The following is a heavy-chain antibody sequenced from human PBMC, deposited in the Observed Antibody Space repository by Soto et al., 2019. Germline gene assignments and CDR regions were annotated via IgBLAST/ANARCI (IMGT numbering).Heavy chain of an antibody. D-gene: IGHD2-15*01. V-gene: IGHV3-30-3*01. J-gene: IGHJ6*02. Sequence: PGGSLRLSCAASGFTFSSYAMHWVRQAPGKGLEWVAVISYDGSNKYYADSVKGRFTISRDNSKNTLYLQMNSLRAEDTAVYYCARAEGVVAGPRYYYGMDVWGQGTTVTVSS. CDR3: ARAEGVVAGPRYYYGMDV. CDR2: ISYDGSNK. CDR1: GFTFSSYA.